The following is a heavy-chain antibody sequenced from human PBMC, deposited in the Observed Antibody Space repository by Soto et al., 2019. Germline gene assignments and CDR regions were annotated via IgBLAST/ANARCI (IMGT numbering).Heavy chain of an antibody. J-gene: IGHJ4*02. CDR2: IYYSGTT. CDR3: ARSQRGRTAFTFDY. CDR1: GDSVSNDNYY. D-gene: IGHD3-16*01. Sequence: SDTLSLTCAVSGDSVSNDNYYWSWIRQPPGKGLEWIGYIYYSGTTNYNSYLKSRLSLSVDMSKNQFSLKLASVTAADTAVYFCARSQRGRTAFTFDYWGQGALVTVSS. V-gene: IGHV4-61*01.